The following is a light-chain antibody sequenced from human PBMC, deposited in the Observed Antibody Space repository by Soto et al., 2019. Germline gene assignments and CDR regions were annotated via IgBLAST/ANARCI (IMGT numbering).Light chain of an antibody. CDR1: QRMTNNF. CDR2: GAS. J-gene: IGKJ2*01. Sequence: EMVLTQSPDTLSLSPGERVTLSCRASQRMTNNFLAWFQQKPGLAPRLLIHGASTRASGVPDRFTGGGSGTDVVLTISRVEPEDCAVYYCQQYGRSPFTFGHGTKLQIK. V-gene: IGKV3-20*01. CDR3: QQYGRSPFT.